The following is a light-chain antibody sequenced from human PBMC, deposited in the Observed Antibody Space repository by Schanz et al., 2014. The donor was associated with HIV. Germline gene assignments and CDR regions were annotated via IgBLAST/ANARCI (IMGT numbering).Light chain of an antibody. J-gene: IGKJ1*01. CDR3: QQRSNWPPWT. Sequence: EIVMTQSPATLSVSPGERATFSCRASQSFGTNLAWYQQKPGQAPRLLIYGASTRATGIPARFSGSGSGTEFTLTISSLEPEDFAVYYCQQRSNWPPWTFGQGTKVEIK. CDR1: QSFGTN. V-gene: IGKV3-15*01. CDR2: GAS.